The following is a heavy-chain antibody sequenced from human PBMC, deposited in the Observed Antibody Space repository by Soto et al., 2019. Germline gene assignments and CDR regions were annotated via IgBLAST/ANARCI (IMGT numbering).Heavy chain of an antibody. V-gene: IGHV3-72*01. J-gene: IGHJ4*01. CDR3: ARDSGKGAYFDY. D-gene: IGHD1-26*01. Sequence: EVQLVESGGGLVQPGGSQRLSCAASRFTFSDHYMDWVRQAPGKGLEWVGRIRNKANSYTTDYAASVKGRFTISRDDSKDSLYLQMNSLKTEDTAIYYCARDSGKGAYFDYWGHGTLATVSS. CDR1: RFTFSDHY. CDR2: IRNKANSYTT.